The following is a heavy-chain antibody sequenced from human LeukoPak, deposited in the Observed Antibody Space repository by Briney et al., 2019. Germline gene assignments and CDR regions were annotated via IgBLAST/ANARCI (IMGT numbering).Heavy chain of an antibody. Sequence: SVKVPCKASGGTFSSYAISWVRQAPGQGLEWMGGIIPIFGTANYAQKFQGRVTITADESTSTAYMELSSLRSEDTAVYYCASGLKYDFWSGNKFDYWGQGTLVTVSS. J-gene: IGHJ4*02. CDR1: GGTFSSYA. V-gene: IGHV1-69*13. CDR3: ASGLKYDFWSGNKFDY. CDR2: IIPIFGTA. D-gene: IGHD3-3*01.